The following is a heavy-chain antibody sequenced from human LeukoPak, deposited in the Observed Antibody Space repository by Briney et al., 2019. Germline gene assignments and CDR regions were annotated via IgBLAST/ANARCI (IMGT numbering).Heavy chain of an antibody. D-gene: IGHD3-16*01. CDR2: IYPGDSDT. CDR1: GYSFTNYW. Sequence: GESLKISCKGSGYSFTNYWIAWVRQMPGKGLEWMGIIYPGDSDTRYSLSFQGQVTISVVKSISTAYLQWSSLKASDTAMYYCARGEGRRVLDYWGQGTLVTVSS. CDR3: ARGEGRRVLDY. V-gene: IGHV5-51*01. J-gene: IGHJ4*02.